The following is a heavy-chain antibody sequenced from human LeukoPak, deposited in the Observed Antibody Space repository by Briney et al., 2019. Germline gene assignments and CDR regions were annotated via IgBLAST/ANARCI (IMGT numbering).Heavy chain of an antibody. J-gene: IGHJ2*01. V-gene: IGHV3-21*01. CDR2: ISSSSSYI. D-gene: IGHD2-2*01. CDR3: ARPDCSSTSCYRYFDL. CDR1: GFTFSSYS. Sequence: GGSLRLSCAASGFTFSSYSMNWVRQAPGKGLEWVSSISSSSSYIYYADSVKGRFTISRDNAKNSLYLQMNSLRAEDTAVYYCARPDCSSTSCYRYFDLWGRGTLVTVSS.